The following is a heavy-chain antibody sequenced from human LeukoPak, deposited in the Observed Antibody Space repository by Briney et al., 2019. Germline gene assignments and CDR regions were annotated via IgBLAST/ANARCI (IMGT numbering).Heavy chain of an antibody. J-gene: IGHJ4*02. D-gene: IGHD2-2*02. Sequence: SGGSLRLSCAASGFTFSSYAMSWVRQAPGKGLEWVSAISGSGGSTYYADSVKGRFTISRDNSKNTLYLQMNSLRAEDTAVYYCASGLGYCSSTSCYTGSGAYYFDFRGQGTLVTVSS. V-gene: IGHV3-23*01. CDR2: ISGSGGST. CDR3: ASGLGYCSSTSCYTGSGAYYFDF. CDR1: GFTFSSYA.